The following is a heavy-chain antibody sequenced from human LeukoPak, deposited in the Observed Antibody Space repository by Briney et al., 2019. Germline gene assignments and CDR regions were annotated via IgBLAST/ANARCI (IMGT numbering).Heavy chain of an antibody. CDR1: GGTCSSYA. V-gene: IGHV1-69*05. D-gene: IGHD3-3*01. CDR3: ARAYYDFWSGYYTRSFDY. Sequence: SVKVSCKASGGTCSSYAISWVRQAPGQGLEWMGGIIPIFGTANYAQKFQGRVTITTDESTSTAYMELRSLRSDDTAVYYCARAYYDFWSGYYTRSFDYWGQGTLVTVSS. J-gene: IGHJ4*02. CDR2: IIPIFGTA.